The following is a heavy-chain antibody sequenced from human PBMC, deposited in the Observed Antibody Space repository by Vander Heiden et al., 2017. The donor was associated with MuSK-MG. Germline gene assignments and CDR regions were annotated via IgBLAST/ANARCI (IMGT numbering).Heavy chain of an antibody. CDR3: AKVMVRGVMFRAFEI. CDR1: GFTFSDYA. J-gene: IGHJ3*02. D-gene: IGHD3-10*01. CDR2: ISGSGDST. Sequence: EVQLLESGGVLVQPGGFLRLSWEASGFTFSDYAMNWVRQAPGKGPEWVSVISGSGDSTYYAESVKGRFTISRETSKNTLYLQMHSLRAEDTAIYYCAKVMVRGVMFRAFEIWGQGTTVTVSS. V-gene: IGHV3-23*01.